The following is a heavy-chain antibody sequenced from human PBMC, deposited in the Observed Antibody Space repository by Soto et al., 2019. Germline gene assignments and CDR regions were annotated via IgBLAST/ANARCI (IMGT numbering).Heavy chain of an antibody. CDR3: AKDAYSSSYDAFDI. CDR2: ISSTTNYI. Sequence: GGSLRLSCAASGFTFARYSMNWVRQAPGKGLEWVSSISSTTNYIYYGDSMKGRFTISRDNSKNTLYLQMNSLRAEDTAVYYCAKDAYSSSYDAFDIWGQGTMVTVSS. V-gene: IGHV3-21*04. CDR1: GFTFARYS. D-gene: IGHD6-13*01. J-gene: IGHJ3*02.